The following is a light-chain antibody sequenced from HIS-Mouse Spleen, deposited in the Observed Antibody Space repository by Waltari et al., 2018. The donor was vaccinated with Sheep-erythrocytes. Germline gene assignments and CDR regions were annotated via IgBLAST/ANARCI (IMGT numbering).Light chain of an antibody. CDR3: QAWDSSTVV. Sequence: QSALTQPRSVSGSPGQSVTISCTGTSSDVGGYNYVSRYQQHPGKAPKLMIYEVSKRPSGVPDRFSGSKSGNTASLTISGTQAMDEADYYCQAWDSSTVVFGGGTKLTVL. J-gene: IGLJ2*01. CDR2: EVS. V-gene: IGLV2-11*01. CDR1: SSDVGGYNY.